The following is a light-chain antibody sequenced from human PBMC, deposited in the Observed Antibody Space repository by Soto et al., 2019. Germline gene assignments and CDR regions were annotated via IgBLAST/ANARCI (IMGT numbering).Light chain of an antibody. J-gene: IGLJ1*01. CDR2: EVT. Sequence: QSVLTQPASVSGSPGQSFTISCTGTGXDVGAWNHVSWYQQHPGKAPQLIIYEVTNRSSGLSYRFSASKSGNTASLTISGLQAEDEADYFCCSYTTSSTLVFGTGTKVTVL. CDR3: CSYTTSSTLV. CDR1: GXDVGAWNH. V-gene: IGLV2-14*01.